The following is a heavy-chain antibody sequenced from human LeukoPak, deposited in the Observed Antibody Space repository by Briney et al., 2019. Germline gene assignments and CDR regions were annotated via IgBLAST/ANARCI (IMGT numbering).Heavy chain of an antibody. Sequence: GGSLRLSCAASRFTLSNYWMSWVRQAPGKGLEWVANIKQDGSETYYVDAVKGRFTISRDNAKNSLSLQMNSLRAEDTAVYYCARQRGSGCLDYWGQGTLVTVSS. CDR1: RFTLSNYW. CDR2: IKQDGSET. CDR3: ARQRGSGCLDY. V-gene: IGHV3-7*01. D-gene: IGHD6-19*01. J-gene: IGHJ4*02.